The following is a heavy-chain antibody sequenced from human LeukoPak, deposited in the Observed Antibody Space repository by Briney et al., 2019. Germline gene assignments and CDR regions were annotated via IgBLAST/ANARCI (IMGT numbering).Heavy chain of an antibody. Sequence: PSETLSLTCTVSGGSISSRNYYWDWIRQPPGKGLEWIGNFYDSGSTYYNPSLKSRVTISGDTSKNQFSLKLTSVTAADTAVYYCARHTRRGCSGYENAFDIWGQGTMVTVSS. CDR3: ARHTRRGCSGYENAFDI. J-gene: IGHJ3*02. CDR2: FYDSGST. CDR1: GGSISSRNYY. D-gene: IGHD5-12*01. V-gene: IGHV4-39*01.